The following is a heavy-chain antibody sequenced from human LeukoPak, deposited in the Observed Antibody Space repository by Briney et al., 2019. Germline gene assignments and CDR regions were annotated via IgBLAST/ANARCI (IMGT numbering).Heavy chain of an antibody. Sequence: SETLSLTCSVSGGSIISYYWSWIRQPPGKGLEWIGYIYSSGNTNYSPSLKSRVTMSVDTSKNQFSLKLSSVTAADTAVYYCARLSGYSSSRVDYWGQGTLVTVSS. V-gene: IGHV4-59*08. D-gene: IGHD6-13*01. CDR3: ARLSGYSSSRVDY. CDR1: GGSIISYY. J-gene: IGHJ4*02. CDR2: IYSSGNT.